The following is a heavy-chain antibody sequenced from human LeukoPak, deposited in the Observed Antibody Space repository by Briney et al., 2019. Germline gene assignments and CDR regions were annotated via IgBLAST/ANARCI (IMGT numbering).Heavy chain of an antibody. CDR1: GYSFDDHG. Sequence: GGSLRLSCAASGYSFDDHGLTWVRQAPGKGLEWVSGINWNGDSTDYADSVKGRFTISRDNAKNSLYLQMNSLRAEDTALYYCARDLRVVITGSFDSWGQGTLVTVSS. V-gene: IGHV3-20*04. D-gene: IGHD3-22*01. J-gene: IGHJ4*02. CDR2: INWNGDST. CDR3: ARDLRVVITGSFDS.